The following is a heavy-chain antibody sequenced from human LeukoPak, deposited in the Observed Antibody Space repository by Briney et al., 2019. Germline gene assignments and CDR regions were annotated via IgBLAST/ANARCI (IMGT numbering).Heavy chain of an antibody. V-gene: IGHV3-48*03. Sequence: GGSLRLSCAASGDTFSSHEMNWVRQAPGRGLEWVSYISSTGSTVHYADSVKGRFTISRDNAKNSLFLQMNSLRAEDTAVYYCARVPGSSGWNYYFDYWGQGTPFTISS. CDR1: GDTFSSHE. CDR3: ARVPGSSGWNYYFDY. D-gene: IGHD6-19*01. J-gene: IGHJ4*02. CDR2: ISSTGSTV.